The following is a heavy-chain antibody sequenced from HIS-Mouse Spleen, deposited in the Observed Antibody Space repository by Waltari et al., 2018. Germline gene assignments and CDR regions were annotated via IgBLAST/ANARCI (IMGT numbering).Heavy chain of an antibody. CDR1: GGSISSSSYY. Sequence: QLQLQESGPGLVKPSETLSLTCTVSGGSISSSSYYWGWIRQPPGKGLEWIGSIYYSWRTYYNPSLKSRVTISDDTSKNQFSRKLSSVTAADTAVYYCAREIPYSSSWYDWYFDLWGRGTLVTVSS. J-gene: IGHJ2*01. CDR2: IYYSWRT. D-gene: IGHD6-13*01. CDR3: AREIPYSSSWYDWYFDL. V-gene: IGHV4-39*07.